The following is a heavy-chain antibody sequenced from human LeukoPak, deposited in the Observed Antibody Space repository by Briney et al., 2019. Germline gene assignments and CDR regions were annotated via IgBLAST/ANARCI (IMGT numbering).Heavy chain of an antibody. D-gene: IGHD2-15*01. CDR2: INHSGST. J-gene: IGHJ1*01. CDR3: ARGLRYCSGGSCYPQYFQH. CDR1: GGSFSGYY. Sequence: SEALSLTCALYGGSFSGYYWSWIRQPPGKGLEWIGEINHSGSTNYNLSLKSRVTISVDTSKNQFSLRLSFVTAADTAVYYCARGLRYCSGGSCYPQYFQHWGQGTLVTVSS. V-gene: IGHV4-34*01.